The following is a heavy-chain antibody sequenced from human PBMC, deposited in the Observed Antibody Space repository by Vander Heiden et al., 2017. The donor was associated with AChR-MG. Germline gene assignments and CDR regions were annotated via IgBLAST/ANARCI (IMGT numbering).Heavy chain of an antibody. CDR3: ARDYYHTSGAFIGFDY. CDR1: GFSLSNPRMG. CDR2: IYSNDDK. D-gene: IGHD3-22*01. J-gene: IGHJ4*02. Sequence: QVTLKASGPVLVKPTETLTLTCTVSGFSLSNPRMGVSWIRQPPGKALEWLGYIYSNDDKAYSTSLKSRLTISKDTSKSQVGLTMTNMDPVDTATYYCARDYYHTSGAFIGFDYWCQGILVTGSS. V-gene: IGHV2-26*01.